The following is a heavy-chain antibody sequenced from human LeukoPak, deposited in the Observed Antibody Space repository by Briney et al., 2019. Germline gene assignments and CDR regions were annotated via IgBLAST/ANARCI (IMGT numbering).Heavy chain of an antibody. J-gene: IGHJ4*02. CDR1: GFTFDDYG. CDR3: ARDFKNIVVVQAAINY. D-gene: IGHD2-2*01. CDR2: ISSSSSYI. Sequence: PGGSLRLSCAASGFTFDDYGMNWVRQAPGKGLEWVSSISSSSSYIYYADSVKGRFTISRDNAENSLYLQMSGLRAEDTAVYYCARDFKNIVVVQAAINYWGQGTLVTVSS. V-gene: IGHV3-21*01.